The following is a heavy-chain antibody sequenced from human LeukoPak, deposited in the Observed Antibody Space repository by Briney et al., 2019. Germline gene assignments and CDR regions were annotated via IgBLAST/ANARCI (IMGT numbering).Heavy chain of an antibody. D-gene: IGHD1-26*01. CDR2: IYASGTT. Sequence: SETLSLTCTVSDSSISTYYWSWIRQPAGKGLEWIGRIYASGTTNYNPSLKSRVTMSVGTSNNQFSLNLNSVTAADTAVYYCAREVSSWELRSFDYWGQGTLVTVSS. V-gene: IGHV4-4*07. J-gene: IGHJ4*02. CDR1: DSSISTYY. CDR3: AREVSSWELRSFDY.